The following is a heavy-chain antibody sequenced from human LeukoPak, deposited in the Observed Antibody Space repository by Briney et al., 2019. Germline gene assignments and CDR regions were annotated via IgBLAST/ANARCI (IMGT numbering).Heavy chain of an antibody. J-gene: IGHJ5*02. Sequence: SVKVSCKASGGTYSSYAISWVRQAPGQGLEWMGGIIPIFGTANYAQKFQGRVTITTDESTSTAYMELSSLRSEDTAVYYCARDGYTRGSSFDPWGQGTLVTVSS. D-gene: IGHD5-24*01. CDR3: ARDGYTRGSSFDP. CDR1: GGTYSSYA. V-gene: IGHV1-69*05. CDR2: IIPIFGTA.